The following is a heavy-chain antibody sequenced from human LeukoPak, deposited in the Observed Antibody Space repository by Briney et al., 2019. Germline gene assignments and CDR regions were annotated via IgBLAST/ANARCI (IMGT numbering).Heavy chain of an antibody. Sequence: GGSLRLSCAASGFTFGDTWMNWVRQVPGQGLEWVANIKQDGREKFYVASVKGRFTISRENGKSSLYLQMNSLRAEDTALYYCATSYDMGWLIGYWGQGTLVTVSS. CDR3: ATSYDMGWLIGY. D-gene: IGHD3/OR15-3a*01. CDR2: IKQDGREK. J-gene: IGHJ4*02. V-gene: IGHV3-7*03. CDR1: GFTFGDTW.